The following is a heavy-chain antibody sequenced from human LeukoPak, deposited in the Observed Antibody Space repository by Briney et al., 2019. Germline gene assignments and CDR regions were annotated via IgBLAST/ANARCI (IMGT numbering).Heavy chain of an antibody. CDR1: GGSISSYY. J-gene: IGHJ4*02. D-gene: IGHD3-3*01. V-gene: IGHV4-59*01. CDR2: IYYSGST. Sequence: PSETLSLTCTVSGGSISSYYWSWIRQPPGKGLEWIGYIYYSGSTNYNPSLKSRVTISVDTSKNQFSLKLSSVTAADTAVYYCARAGVYYDFWSGYAIDYWGQGTLVTVSS. CDR3: ARAGVYYDFWSGYAIDY.